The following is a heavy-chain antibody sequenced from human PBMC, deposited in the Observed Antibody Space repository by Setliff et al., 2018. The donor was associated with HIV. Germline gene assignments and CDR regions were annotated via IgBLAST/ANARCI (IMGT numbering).Heavy chain of an antibody. J-gene: IGHJ3*02. Sequence: SETLSLTCTVSGGSVSDTSYYWGWIRQPPGKGLEWLANVYYSGGTYYNPSLNSRVTISVDTSRNQFSLKLTSVTAADTAVYYCARRGDYYYDSSGAGGAFDIWGQGTMVTVSS. CDR3: ARRGDYYYDSSGAGGAFDI. CDR2: VYYSGGT. V-gene: IGHV4-39*01. CDR1: GGSVSDTSYY. D-gene: IGHD3-22*01.